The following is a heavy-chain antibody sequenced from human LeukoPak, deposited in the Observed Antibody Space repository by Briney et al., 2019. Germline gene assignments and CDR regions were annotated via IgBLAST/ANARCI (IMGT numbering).Heavy chain of an antibody. CDR1: GGSISNNAYY. CDR2: IYYSGST. Sequence: SETLSLTCTVSGGSISNNAYYWACIRQPPGQGLEWIGTIYYSGSTYSNPSLKSQVTISVDTFNNHVSLELSSVTAADTAVYYCAIQPLFTYYYFDDWGQGALVTVSS. D-gene: IGHD2-21*01. V-gene: IGHV4-39*01. CDR3: AIQPLFTYYYFDD. J-gene: IGHJ4*02.